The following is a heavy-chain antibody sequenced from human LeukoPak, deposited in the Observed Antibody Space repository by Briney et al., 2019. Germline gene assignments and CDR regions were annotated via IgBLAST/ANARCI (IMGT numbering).Heavy chain of an antibody. Sequence: ASETLSLTCTVSGDSMRNYYWSWIRQPPGKGLEWVAYVHYSGITNYNPSLESRVTISVDTSKNQFSLKVSSVTAADTAVYYCAREGSDGYNYFDFWGQGTLVTVSS. CDR2: VHYSGIT. V-gene: IGHV4-59*01. D-gene: IGHD5-24*01. J-gene: IGHJ4*02. CDR3: AREGSDGYNYFDF. CDR1: GDSMRNYY.